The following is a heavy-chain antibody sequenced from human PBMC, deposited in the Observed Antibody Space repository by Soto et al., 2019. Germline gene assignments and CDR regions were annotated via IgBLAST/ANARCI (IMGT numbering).Heavy chain of an antibody. D-gene: IGHD5-18*01. CDR3: ARDEAAYSYGS. V-gene: IGHV4-59*01. Sequence: QVQLQESGPGLVKPSETLSLTCTVSGGSISSYYWSWIRQPPGKGLEWIGYIYYSGSTNYNPSLKSRVTISVDTSKNQFSLKLSSVTAADTAVYYCARDEAAYSYGSWGQGTLVTVSS. CDR1: GGSISSYY. J-gene: IGHJ4*02. CDR2: IYYSGST.